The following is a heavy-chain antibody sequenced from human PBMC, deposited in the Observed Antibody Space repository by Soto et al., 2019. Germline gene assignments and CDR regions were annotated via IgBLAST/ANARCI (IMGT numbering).Heavy chain of an antibody. CDR2: ISYSGRT. J-gene: IGHJ3*02. CDR1: GGSISGNGYY. V-gene: IGHV4-31*11. CDR3: ARGSIFGVVLNAFDI. D-gene: IGHD3-3*01. Sequence: QVQLQESGPGLVKPSQTLSLTCAVSGGSISGNGYYWNCIRQHPGKGLEWIVYISYSGRTFYSPSLKSRVTTSLDTSKNQFSLKLSSVAAADTAIYYGARGSIFGVVLNAFDIWGQGTMVAVSS.